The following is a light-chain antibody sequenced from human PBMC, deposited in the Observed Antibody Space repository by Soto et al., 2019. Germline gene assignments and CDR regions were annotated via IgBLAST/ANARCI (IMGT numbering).Light chain of an antibody. CDR2: DVS. V-gene: IGLV2-11*01. Sequence: QSALTQPGSVSGSPGQSVTISCTGTNSDVGGYNYVSWYQQHPDKAPKVMIYDVSKRPSGVPDRFSGSKSGNTASLTISGLQAEDEAYYYCCSYAGSNTLVFGGGTKLTVL. J-gene: IGLJ2*01. CDR1: NSDVGGYNY. CDR3: CSYAGSNTLV.